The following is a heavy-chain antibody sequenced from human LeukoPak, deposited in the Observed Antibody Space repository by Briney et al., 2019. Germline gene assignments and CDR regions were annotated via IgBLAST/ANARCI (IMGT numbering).Heavy chain of an antibody. D-gene: IGHD6-13*01. Sequence: SGPTLVHPTQTLTLTCTFSGFSLRTSGMCVSWIRQPPGKALEWLARIDWDDDKYYSTSLKTRLTISKDTSKNQVVLTMTNMDPVDTATYYCARIAGIAAAGIYYYGMDVWGQGTTVTVSS. CDR2: IDWDDDK. V-gene: IGHV2-70*11. J-gene: IGHJ6*02. CDR1: GFSLRTSGMC. CDR3: ARIAGIAAAGIYYYGMDV.